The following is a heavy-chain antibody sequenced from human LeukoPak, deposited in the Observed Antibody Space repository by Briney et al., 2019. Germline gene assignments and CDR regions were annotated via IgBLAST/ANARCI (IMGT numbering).Heavy chain of an antibody. CDR3: ARDVSGFYGYNWFDP. V-gene: IGHV7-4-1*02. D-gene: IGHD2/OR15-2a*01. Sequence: GASVKVSCKASGYTFTSYAMNWVRQAPGQGLEWMGWINTNTGNPTYAQGFTGRFVFSLDTSVSTAYLQISSLKAEDTAVYYCARDVSGFYGYNWFDPWGQEPWSPSPQ. J-gene: IGHJ5*02. CDR2: INTNTGNP. CDR1: GYTFTSYA.